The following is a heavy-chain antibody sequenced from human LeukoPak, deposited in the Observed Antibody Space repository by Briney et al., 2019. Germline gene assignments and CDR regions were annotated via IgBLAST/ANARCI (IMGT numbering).Heavy chain of an antibody. CDR2: IYHSGST. V-gene: IGHV4-30-2*01. CDR3: ARGGEGGYDSFFDY. CDR1: GDSISSGGYS. Sequence: SETLSLTCAVSGDSISSGGYSWSWIRQPPGKGLEWIGYIYHSGSTYYNPSLKSRVTISVDRSKNQFSLKLSSVTAADTAVYYCARGGEGGYDSFFDYWGQGTLVTVSS. J-gene: IGHJ4*02. D-gene: IGHD5-12*01.